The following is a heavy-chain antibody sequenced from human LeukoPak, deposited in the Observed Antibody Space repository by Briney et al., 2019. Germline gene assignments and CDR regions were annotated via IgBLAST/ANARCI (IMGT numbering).Heavy chain of an antibody. CDR2: IYHSGST. CDR1: GGSISSGGYS. V-gene: IGHV4-30-2*01. Sequence: PSQTLSLTCAVSGGSISSGGYSWSWIRQPPGKGLEWIGYIYHSGSTYYNPSLKSRVTISVDRSKNQFSLKLSSVTAADTAVYYCAREHQGWRYFDLWGRGTLVTVSS. CDR3: AREHQGWRYFDL. D-gene: IGHD2-15*01. J-gene: IGHJ2*01.